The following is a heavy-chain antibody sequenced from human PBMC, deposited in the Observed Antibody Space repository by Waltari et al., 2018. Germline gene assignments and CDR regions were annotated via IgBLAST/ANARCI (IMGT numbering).Heavy chain of an antibody. D-gene: IGHD2-8*02. CDR2: ISPRSDEM. Sequence: EVQLVESGGGLVQPGGSLRLSCVASGFTFSTHAMGWARQAPGKGLEWVAAISPRSDEMWYADSVKGRFTISRDNSRNTLNLQMDRLRAGDTAVYFCTKRYCTGGRCYSLDNWGQGTLVTVSS. CDR3: TKRYCTGGRCYSLDN. CDR1: GFTFSTHA. V-gene: IGHV3-23*04. J-gene: IGHJ4*02.